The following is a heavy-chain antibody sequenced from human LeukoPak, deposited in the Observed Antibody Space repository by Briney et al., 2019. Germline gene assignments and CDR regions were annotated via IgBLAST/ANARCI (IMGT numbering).Heavy chain of an antibody. D-gene: IGHD1-26*01. CDR3: ARQPYMLGAYYFDY. Sequence: SETLSLTCTVSGGSMSSYYWSWIRQPPGKGREWIGYILHTGSTNYNPSLKSRVTLSVDTSKNQFSLKLAPVPAADTAVYYCARQPYMLGAYYFDYWGQGTLVTVSS. CDR2: ILHTGST. J-gene: IGHJ4*02. V-gene: IGHV4-59*08. CDR1: GGSMSSYY.